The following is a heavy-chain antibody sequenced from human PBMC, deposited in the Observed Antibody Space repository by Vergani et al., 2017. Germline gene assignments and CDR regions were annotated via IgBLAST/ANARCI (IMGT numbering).Heavy chain of an antibody. CDR3: ARDVLSGATDY. J-gene: IGHJ4*02. CDR2: ISYDGSNK. Sequence: QVQLVESGGGVVQPGRSLRLSCAASGFTFSSYGMHWVRQAPGKGLEWVAVISYDGSNKYYADSVKGRFTISRDNSKNTLYLQMNSLRAEDTAVYYCARDVLSGATDYWGQGTLVTVSS. V-gene: IGHV3-30*03. CDR1: GFTFSSYG. D-gene: IGHD4/OR15-4a*01.